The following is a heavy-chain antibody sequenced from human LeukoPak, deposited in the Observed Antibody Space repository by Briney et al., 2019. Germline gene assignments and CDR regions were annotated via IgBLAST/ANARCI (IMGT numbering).Heavy chain of an antibody. V-gene: IGHV3-23*01. CDR1: GFSFSSYV. CDR2: ISGNGGST. Sequence: QPGGSLRLSCVASGFSFSSYVMNWVRQAPGTGLKWVSAISGNGGSTYYADSVKGRFTISRDNSKNTLSLQMNSLRAEDTAVYYCARGWLGDYWGQGTLVTVSS. J-gene: IGHJ4*02. D-gene: IGHD6-19*01. CDR3: ARGWLGDY.